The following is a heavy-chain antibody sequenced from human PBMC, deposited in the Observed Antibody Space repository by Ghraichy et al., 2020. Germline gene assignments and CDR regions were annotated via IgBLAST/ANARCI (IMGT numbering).Heavy chain of an antibody. Sequence: SETLSLTCAVYGGSFSGYYWSWIRQPPGKGLEWIGEINHSGSTNYNPSLKSRVTISVDTSKNPFSLKLSSVTAADTAVYYCARGPYYDSSGYYLDYWGQGTLVTVSS. D-gene: IGHD3-22*01. V-gene: IGHV4-34*01. CDR2: INHSGST. CDR1: GGSFSGYY. CDR3: ARGPYYDSSGYYLDY. J-gene: IGHJ4*02.